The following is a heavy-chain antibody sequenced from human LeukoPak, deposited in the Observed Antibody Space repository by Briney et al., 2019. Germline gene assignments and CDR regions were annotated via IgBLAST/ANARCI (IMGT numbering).Heavy chain of an antibody. CDR3: ARDRMVRYAFDI. CDR2: IRYDGSYK. D-gene: IGHD3-10*01. CDR1: GFTFSSYG. J-gene: IGHJ3*02. Sequence: GGSLRLSCAASGFTFSSYGMHWVRQAPGKGLEWVAFIRYDGSYKFYAESVKGRFTVSRDNSKNTLYLQMNSLRAEDTAAYYCARDRMVRYAFDIWGQGTLVTVSS. V-gene: IGHV3-30*02.